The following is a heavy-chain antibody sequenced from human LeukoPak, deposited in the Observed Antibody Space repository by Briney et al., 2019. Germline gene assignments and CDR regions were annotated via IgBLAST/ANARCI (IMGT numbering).Heavy chain of an antibody. CDR3: ALSGDGVPAATYY. CDR2: IIPIFGTA. D-gene: IGHD2-2*01. J-gene: IGHJ4*02. Sequence: GASVKVSCKASGGTFSSYAISWVRQAPGQGLEWMGGIIPIFGTANYAQKLQGRVTMTTDTSTSTAYMELRSLRSDDTAVYYCALSGDGVPAATYYWGQGTLVTVSS. CDR1: GGTFSSYA. V-gene: IGHV1-69*05.